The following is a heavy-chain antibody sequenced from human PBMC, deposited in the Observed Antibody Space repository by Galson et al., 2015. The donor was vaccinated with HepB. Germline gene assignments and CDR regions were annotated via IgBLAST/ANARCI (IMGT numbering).Heavy chain of an antibody. Sequence: TLSLTCTVSGGSISSGSYYWTWIRQPAGKGLEWIGRIYTSGSTNYNPSLKSRVTMSVDTSKNQFSLKLTSVTAADTAVYYCATAGYYYMDVWGKGTTVTVSS. J-gene: IGHJ6*03. CDR1: GGSISSGSYY. CDR3: ATAGYYYMDV. V-gene: IGHV4-61*02. CDR2: IYTSGST.